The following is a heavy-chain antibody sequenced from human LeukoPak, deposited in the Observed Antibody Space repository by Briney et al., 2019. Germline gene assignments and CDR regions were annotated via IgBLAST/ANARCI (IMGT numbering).Heavy chain of an antibody. CDR1: GCTFTN. J-gene: IGHJ4*02. Sequence: ASVKVSCKASGCTFTNIHWVRQAPGQGLEWMGIIPPSGGSATYAQTFQGRVTMTRDTSTSTVYMELSSLRSEDTAVYFCARVSQDSRGYKHVFDYWGQGTLVTVSS. CDR2: IPPSGGSA. D-gene: IGHD3-22*01. CDR3: ARVSQDSRGYKHVFDY. V-gene: IGHV1-46*01.